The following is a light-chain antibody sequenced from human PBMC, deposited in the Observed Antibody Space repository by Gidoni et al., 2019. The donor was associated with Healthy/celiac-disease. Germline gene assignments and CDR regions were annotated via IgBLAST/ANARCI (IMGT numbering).Light chain of an antibody. V-gene: IGKV1-39*01. Sequence: IQITQSPSSLSASVGYRVTITCRASQIISRYLNWYQKKPVKSPKLLIYAASSLQSGVPSRFRGSGSGTDFTLKIRSLQPEDFATYYCQQSYSTPPTFGQGTKLEIK. CDR1: QIISRY. J-gene: IGKJ2*01. CDR3: QQSYSTPPT. CDR2: AAS.